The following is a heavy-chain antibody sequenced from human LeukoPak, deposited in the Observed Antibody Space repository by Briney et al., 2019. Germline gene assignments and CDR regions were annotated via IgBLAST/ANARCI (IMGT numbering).Heavy chain of an antibody. CDR2: INPNSGGT. D-gene: IGHD1-1*01. Sequence: ASVKVSCKASGYTFTGYYMHWVRQAPGQGLEWMGWINPNSGGTNYAQKFQGRVTMTRDTSISTAYMELSRLRSDDTAVYYCAIFEQYNWNDELDYWGQGTLVTVSS. J-gene: IGHJ4*02. CDR3: AIFEQYNWNDELDY. CDR1: GYTFTGYY. V-gene: IGHV1-2*02.